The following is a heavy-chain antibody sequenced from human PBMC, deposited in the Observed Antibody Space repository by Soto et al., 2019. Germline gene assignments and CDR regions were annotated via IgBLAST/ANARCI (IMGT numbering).Heavy chain of an antibody. V-gene: IGHV4-59*08. CDR3: ARQRGGPGERFDP. Sequence: PSETLSLTCTVSGGSISSYYWSWIRQPPGKGLEWIGYIYYSGSTNYNPSLKSRVTISVDTSKNQFSLKLSSVTAADTAVYYCARQRGGPGERFDPWGQGTLVTVSS. CDR1: GGSISSYY. D-gene: IGHD2-15*01. J-gene: IGHJ5*02. CDR2: IYYSGST.